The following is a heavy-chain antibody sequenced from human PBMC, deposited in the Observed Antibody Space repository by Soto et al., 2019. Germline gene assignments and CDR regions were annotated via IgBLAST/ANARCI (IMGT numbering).Heavy chain of an antibody. CDR1: GFTFSSYS. D-gene: IGHD7-27*01. CDR3: AREGGTGVFRYYYYMAV. Sequence: GGSLRLSCAASGFTFSSYSMNWVRQAPGKGLKWVSSISSSSSYIYYADSVKGRFTISRDNAKNSLYLQMNSLRAEDTAVFYCAREGGTGVFRYYYYMAVWGKGTTVTVS. CDR2: ISSSSSYI. J-gene: IGHJ6*03. V-gene: IGHV3-21*01.